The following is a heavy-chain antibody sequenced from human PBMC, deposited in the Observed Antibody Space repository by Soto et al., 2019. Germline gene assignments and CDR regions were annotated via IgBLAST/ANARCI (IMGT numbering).Heavy chain of an antibody. CDR1: GFTFSSYG. J-gene: IGHJ4*02. CDR3: AIDHCGGGSCRYFDY. D-gene: IGHD2-15*01. CDR2: IWYDGSNK. V-gene: IGHV3-33*01. Sequence: QLGGSLRLSCAASGFTFSSYGMHWVRQAPGKGLEWVAVIWYDGSNKYYADSVKGRFTISRDNSKNTLYLQMNSLRAEDTAVYYCAIDHCGGGSCRYFDYWGQGTLVTVSS.